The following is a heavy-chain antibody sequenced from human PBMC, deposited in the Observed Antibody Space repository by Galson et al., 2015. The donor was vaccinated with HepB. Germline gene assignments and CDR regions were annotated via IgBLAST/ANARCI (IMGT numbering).Heavy chain of an antibody. CDR2: ISSDSTTM. J-gene: IGHJ4*02. D-gene: IGHD3-10*01. V-gene: IGHV3-48*04. Sequence: SLRLSCAASGFTFSDYIVSWVRLAPGKGLEWISYISSDSTTMYYADSVKGRFTISRDSAENSLYLQMNSLRVEDSAVYYCARCPFRNYYGSGTYFDYWGQGTQVVASS. CDR1: GFTFSDYI. CDR3: ARCPFRNYYGSGTYFDY.